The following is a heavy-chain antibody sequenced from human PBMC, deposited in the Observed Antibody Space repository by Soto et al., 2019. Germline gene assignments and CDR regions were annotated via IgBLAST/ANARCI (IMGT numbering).Heavy chain of an antibody. CDR2: INHSGTS. CDR3: VRGQWLPRGEN. D-gene: IGHD6-19*01. CDR1: GGSLNSYF. Sequence: TLSLTCVVYGGSLNSYFWTWIRQPPGKGLEWIGEINHSGTSNCNPSLKGRATISIDMSENQFSLRLTSVTDADTAVYYCVRGQWLPRGENWGQGTLVTVSS. V-gene: IGHV4-34*01. J-gene: IGHJ4*02.